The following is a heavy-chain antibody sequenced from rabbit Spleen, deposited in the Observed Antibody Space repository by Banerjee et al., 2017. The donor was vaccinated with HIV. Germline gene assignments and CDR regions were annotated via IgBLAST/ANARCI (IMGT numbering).Heavy chain of an antibody. CDR1: GVSFSISSY. D-gene: IGHD8-1*01. CDR2: IDAGSSGFT. J-gene: IGHJ6*01. Sequence: QSLEESGGDLVKPGASLTLTCTASGVSFSISSYMCWVRQAPGKGLEWIACIDAGSSGFTYFATWAKGRFTISKTSSTTVTLQMTSLTPADTATYFCARDTGSSFSSYGMDLWGPGTLVTVS. CDR3: ARDTGSSFSSYGMDL. V-gene: IGHV1S40*01.